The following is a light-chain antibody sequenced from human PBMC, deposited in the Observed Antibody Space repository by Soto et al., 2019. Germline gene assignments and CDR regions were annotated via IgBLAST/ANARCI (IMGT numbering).Light chain of an antibody. J-gene: IGKJ4*01. CDR1: QSVSSY. CDR3: QQRSNWLT. Sequence: VLTQSPATLSLSPGERATLSCRATQSVSSYLAWYQQRPGQAPRLLIFDASNRATGTPARCSGSGSGTDFTVTISSLELEDFAVYFCQQRSNWLTFGGGTKVEI. V-gene: IGKV3-11*01. CDR2: DAS.